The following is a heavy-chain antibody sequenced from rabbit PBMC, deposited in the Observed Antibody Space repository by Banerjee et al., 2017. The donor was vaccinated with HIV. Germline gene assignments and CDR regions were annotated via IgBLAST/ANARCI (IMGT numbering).Heavy chain of an antibody. CDR3: ARNVYFDL. V-gene: IGHV1S40*01. CDR2: IDAGSSGST. J-gene: IGHJ4*01. Sequence: QSLEESGGDLVKPGASLTLTCTASGFSFSNNYWMCWVRQAPGKGLEWIACIDAGSSGSTYYASWAKGRFTISKTSSTTVTLQMNSLTAADTATYFCARNVYFDLWGQGTLVTVS. CDR1: GFSFSNNYW.